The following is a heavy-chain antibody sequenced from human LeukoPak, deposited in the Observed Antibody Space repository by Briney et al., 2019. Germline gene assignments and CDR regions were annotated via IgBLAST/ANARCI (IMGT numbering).Heavy chain of an antibody. CDR2: IYSGGRT. CDR1: GFTVSSNY. J-gene: IGHJ4*02. V-gene: IGHV3-66*01. Sequence: PGGSLRLSCAASGFTVSSNYMSWVRQAPGKGLEWVSVIYSGGRTYYADSVKGRFTISRDNSKNTLYLQMNSLRAEDTAVYYCARYTATETLYYWGQGTLVTVSS. CDR3: ARYTATETLYY. D-gene: IGHD1-14*01.